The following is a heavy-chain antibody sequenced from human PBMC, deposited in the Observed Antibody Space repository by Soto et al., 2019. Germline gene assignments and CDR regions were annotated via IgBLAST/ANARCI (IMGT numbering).Heavy chain of an antibody. D-gene: IGHD3-3*01. CDR3: ASCFWSGYHV. Sequence: SETLSLTCTVSGGSISSGGYYWSWIRQHPGKGLEWIGYIYYSGSTYYNPSLKSRVTISVDRSKNQFSLKLSSVTAADTAVYYCASCFWSGYHVWGQGTLVTVSS. J-gene: IGHJ4*02. CDR1: GGSISSGGYY. V-gene: IGHV4-31*03. CDR2: IYYSGST.